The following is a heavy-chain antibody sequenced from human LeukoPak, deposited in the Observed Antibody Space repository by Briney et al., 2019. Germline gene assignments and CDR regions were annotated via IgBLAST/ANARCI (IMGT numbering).Heavy chain of an antibody. CDR2: INSDGSST. D-gene: IGHD4-17*01. Sequence: GGSLRLSCAASGFTFSSYWMHWVRQAPGKGLVWVSRINSDGSSTSYADSVKGRFTISRDNAKNTLYLQMNSLRAEDTAVYYCWNQHTVTDDELDAFDIWGQGTMVTVSS. CDR3: WNQHTVTDDELDAFDI. J-gene: IGHJ3*02. CDR1: GFTFSSYW. V-gene: IGHV3-74*01.